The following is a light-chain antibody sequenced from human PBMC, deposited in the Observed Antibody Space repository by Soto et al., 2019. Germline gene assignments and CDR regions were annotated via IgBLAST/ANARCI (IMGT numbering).Light chain of an antibody. V-gene: IGLV1-40*01. Sequence: QSVLTQPPSVSGAPGQRVTSSCTGSSSNIGAGYDVHWYQQLPGTAPKLLIYGNSNRPSGVPDRFSGSKSGTSASLAITGLRAEDEADYYCQSYDSSLSGWVFGGGTKLTVL. CDR3: QSYDSSLSGWV. CDR1: SSNIGAGYD. J-gene: IGLJ3*02. CDR2: GNS.